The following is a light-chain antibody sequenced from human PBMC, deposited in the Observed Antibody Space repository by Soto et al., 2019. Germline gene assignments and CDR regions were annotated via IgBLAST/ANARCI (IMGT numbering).Light chain of an antibody. CDR2: GAS. CDR3: QQYGSSPEWT. V-gene: IGKV3-15*01. Sequence: EIVMTQSPATLSVSPWERATLSCRASQSVSTNLAWYQQRPGQAPRLLLYGASARATGIPARFSGSGSGTEFTLTISRLEPEDFAVYYCQQYGSSPEWTFGQGTKVDIK. CDR1: QSVSTN. J-gene: IGKJ1*01.